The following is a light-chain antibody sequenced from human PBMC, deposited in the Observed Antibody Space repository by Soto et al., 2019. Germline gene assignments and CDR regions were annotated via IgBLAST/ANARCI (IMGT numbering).Light chain of an antibody. V-gene: IGLV2-14*01. CDR2: DVS. J-gene: IGLJ2*01. CDR3: RSYTSSSTLV. Sequence: QSALTQPASVSGSPGQSITISCTGTSSDVGGYNYVSWYQQHPGKAPKLMIYDVSNRPSGVSNRFSGSKSGNTASLTISGLQAEDEADHYCRSYTSSSTLVFGGGTKLTVL. CDR1: SSDVGGYNY.